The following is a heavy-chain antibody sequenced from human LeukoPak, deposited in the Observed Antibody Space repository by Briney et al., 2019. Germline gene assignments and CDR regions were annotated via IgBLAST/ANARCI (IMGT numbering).Heavy chain of an antibody. CDR2: IHTSGST. J-gene: IGHJ4*02. CDR1: GGSTSNYF. V-gene: IGHV4-4*07. D-gene: IGHD3-3*01. Sequence: ASETLSLTCTVSGGSTSNYFCTWLRQSAGKGLEWIGRIHTSGSTNYNPSLKSRVSMSVDTSKNQFSLKLSSVTAADTAVYYCARDPEGHGYYFDYWGQGALVTVSS. CDR3: ARDPEGHGYYFDY.